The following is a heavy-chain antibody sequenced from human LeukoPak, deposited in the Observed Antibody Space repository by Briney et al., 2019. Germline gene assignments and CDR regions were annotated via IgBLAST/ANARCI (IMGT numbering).Heavy chain of an antibody. J-gene: IGHJ4*02. Sequence: GGSLRLSCAASGFTFSSYGMHWVRQAPGKGLEWVAVIWYDGSNKYYADSVKDRFTISRDNSKNTLYLQMNSLRAEDTAVYYCAREGIAAAGTYLDYWGQGTLVTVSS. CDR3: AREGIAAAGTYLDY. CDR1: GFTFSSYG. V-gene: IGHV3-33*01. D-gene: IGHD6-13*01. CDR2: IWYDGSNK.